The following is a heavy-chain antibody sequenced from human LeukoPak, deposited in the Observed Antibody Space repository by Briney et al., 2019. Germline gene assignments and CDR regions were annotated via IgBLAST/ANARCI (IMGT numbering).Heavy chain of an antibody. V-gene: IGHV3-23*01. CDR2: ISGCGGST. CDR1: GFTFSSYA. Sequence: GGSLRLSCAASGFTFSSYAMIWLRQDPGKGLEWVSAISGCGGSTYYADHVKGRFTISRDNSKNTLYLQMNSLRAEDTAVYYCAKPKIAVEPRDAFDIWGQGTMVTVSS. D-gene: IGHD6-19*01. CDR3: AKPKIAVEPRDAFDI. J-gene: IGHJ3*02.